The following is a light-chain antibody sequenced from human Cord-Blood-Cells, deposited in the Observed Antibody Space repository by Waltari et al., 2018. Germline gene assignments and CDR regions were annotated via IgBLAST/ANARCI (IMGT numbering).Light chain of an antibody. CDR3: QQYKNWPPYT. CDR1: QSVSSN. J-gene: IGKJ2*01. V-gene: IGKV3-15*01. CDR2: GAS. Sequence: EIVMPQSPATLSVSPGERATRSCRARQSVSSNLAWYQHKHGQQPRLLIYGASTRATGIPARFSVSGSGTEFTLTISSLQSEDFAVDYCQQYKNWPPYTFGQGTKLEIK.